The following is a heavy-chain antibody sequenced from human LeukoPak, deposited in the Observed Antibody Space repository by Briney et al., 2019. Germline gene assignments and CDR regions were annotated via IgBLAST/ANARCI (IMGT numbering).Heavy chain of an antibody. D-gene: IGHD3-16*01. CDR1: GFSFSAAW. J-gene: IGHJ4*02. CDR3: ARDHPRSWAYDQ. Sequence: PGGSLRLSCEASGFSFSAAWMTWVRQAPGKGLEWVATIKNDGSDKYYVDSVKGRFTLSRDNAKNLVYLLMNSLRAEDTAVYYCARDHPRSWAYDQWGQGTLVTVSS. V-gene: IGHV3-7*01. CDR2: IKNDGSDK.